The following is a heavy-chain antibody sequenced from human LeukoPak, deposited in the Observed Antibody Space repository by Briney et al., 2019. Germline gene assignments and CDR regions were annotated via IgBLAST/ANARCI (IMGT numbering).Heavy chain of an antibody. D-gene: IGHD3-22*01. CDR3: ARGYYYDSSKVPPGY. CDR1: GASITRTY. CDR2: VYDTGDT. V-gene: IGHV4-59*08. J-gene: IGHJ4*02. Sequence: SETLSLTCTVSGASITRTYWSWIRQPPGRGLESVGYVYDTGDTNYNPSLKSRVTISVDTSKNQFSLKLSSVTAADTAVYYCARGYYYDSSKVPPGYWGQGTLVTVSS.